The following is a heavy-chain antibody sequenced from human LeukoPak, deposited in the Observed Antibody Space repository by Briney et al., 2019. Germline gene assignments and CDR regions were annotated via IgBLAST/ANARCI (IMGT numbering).Heavy chain of an antibody. CDR3: ARAKGDY. J-gene: IGHJ4*02. CDR1: GGSITSNSYY. CDR2: IYYSGNT. Sequence: PSETLSLTCTVSGGSITSNSYYWGWIRQPPGKGLEWIAYIYYSGNTKYNPSLKSRVTISVDTSKNHFSLKVTSVTAADTAVYYCARAKGDYWGQGTLVTVSS. V-gene: IGHV4-61*03.